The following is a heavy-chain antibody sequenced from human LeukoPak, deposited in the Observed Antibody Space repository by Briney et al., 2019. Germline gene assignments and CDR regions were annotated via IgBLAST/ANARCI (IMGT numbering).Heavy chain of an antibody. Sequence: ASVKVSCKASGYTFTNYYMHWVRQAPGQGLEWMGIINPSGGSKTYAQKFQGRVTMTRDTSTSTVYMELSSLRSEDTAVYYCARDLIRWSGLDYWGQGTLVTVSS. CDR3: ARDLIRWSGLDY. D-gene: IGHD4-23*01. CDR1: GYTFTNYY. CDR2: INPSGGSK. J-gene: IGHJ4*02. V-gene: IGHV1-46*01.